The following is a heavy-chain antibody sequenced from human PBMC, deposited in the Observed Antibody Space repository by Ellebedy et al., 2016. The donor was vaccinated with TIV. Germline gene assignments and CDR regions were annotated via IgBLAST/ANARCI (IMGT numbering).Heavy chain of an antibody. J-gene: IGHJ4*02. V-gene: IGHV1-18*01. CDR2: ISTYNGHA. Sequence: AASVKVSCKASGYHFTNNAISWVRQAPGQGPEWMGWISTYNGHAKYAQKFQGRVTMTTDTSTTTAYLELRNLTYDDRAVYFCERDKGVTMIVLIDYWGQGSLVTVSS. CDR3: ERDKGVTMIVLIDY. CDR1: GYHFTNNA. D-gene: IGHD3-22*01.